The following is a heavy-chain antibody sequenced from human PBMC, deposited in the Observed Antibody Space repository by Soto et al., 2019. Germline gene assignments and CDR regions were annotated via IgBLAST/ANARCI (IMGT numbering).Heavy chain of an antibody. CDR3: ARYHVAIDEINWFDP. J-gene: IGHJ5*02. V-gene: IGHV5-51*01. CDR1: GYNFDTSW. D-gene: IGHD2-21*01. CDR2: IFPADSDT. Sequence: PGASLKISCKVSGYNFDTSWIGWVRQMPGKGLEWMGIIFPADSDTRYSPSFQGQVTLSVDKSISTAFLEWSSLRASDTAIYYCARYHVAIDEINWFDPWGQGTQVTVSS.